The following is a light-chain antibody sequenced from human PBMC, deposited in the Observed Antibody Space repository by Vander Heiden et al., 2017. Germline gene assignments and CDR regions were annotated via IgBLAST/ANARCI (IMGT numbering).Light chain of an antibody. CDR2: WAS. V-gene: IGKV4-1*01. J-gene: IGKJ1*01. CDR1: QRVLYSSDNKNY. CDR3: QQYYSTRT. Sequence: DIVMTQSPDSLAVSLGERDTINCKSSQRVLYSSDNKNYLAWYQQKPGQPPKLLIYWASTRESGVPDRFSGSGSGTDFTLTISSLQAEDVAVYYCQQYYSTRTFGQGTKVEIK.